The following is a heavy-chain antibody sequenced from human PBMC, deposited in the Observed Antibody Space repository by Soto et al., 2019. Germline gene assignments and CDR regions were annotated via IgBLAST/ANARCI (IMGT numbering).Heavy chain of an antibody. CDR3: ARHEAYGSVWGKSDGSDY. J-gene: IGHJ4*02. D-gene: IGHD3-16*01. Sequence: QLQLQESGPGLVKPSETLSLACTVSGGSISSNSYYWDWIRQPPGKGLEWIGSMYYSGATYHNPSIQSRVTLSVDTSKNQFSLHLSSVTAADTAVYYCARHEAYGSVWGKSDGSDYWGQGTLVTVSS. CDR2: MYYSGAT. V-gene: IGHV4-39*01. CDR1: GGSISSNSYY.